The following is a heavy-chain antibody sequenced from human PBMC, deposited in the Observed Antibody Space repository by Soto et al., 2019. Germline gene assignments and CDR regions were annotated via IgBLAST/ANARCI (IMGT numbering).Heavy chain of an antibody. CDR1: GGSISSYY. D-gene: IGHD5-18*01. CDR2: IYYSGST. J-gene: IGHJ5*02. Sequence: PSXTLSLTCTVSGGSISSYYWSCIRQPPGKGLEWIWYIYYSGSTNYNPSLKSRVTISVDTSKNQFSLKLSSVTAADTAVYYCARGRGQTANWFDPWGQGTLVTVSS. CDR3: ARGRGQTANWFDP. V-gene: IGHV4-59*01.